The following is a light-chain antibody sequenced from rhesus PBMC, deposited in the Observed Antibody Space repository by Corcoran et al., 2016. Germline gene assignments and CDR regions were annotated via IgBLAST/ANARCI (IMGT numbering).Light chain of an antibody. V-gene: IGKV1-32*03. J-gene: IGKJ3*01. Sequence: DIQMSQSPSSLSASVGDRVTITCRASQGISSYLNWYQQKPGKAPKLLIYYANSLESGVPSIFSGSGSGTDYTLTISSLQPEDFATYYCQQGYSTPFTFGPGTKLDIK. CDR1: QGISSY. CDR2: YAN. CDR3: QQGYSTPFT.